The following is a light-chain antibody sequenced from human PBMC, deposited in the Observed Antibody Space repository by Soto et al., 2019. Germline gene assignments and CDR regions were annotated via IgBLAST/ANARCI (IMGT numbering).Light chain of an antibody. CDR2: DVN. CDR3: SSYSTTSTLV. Sequence: QSALTQPASVSGSPGQSVTISCTGASSDVGGYDYVSWYQQHPGKAPKLILYDVNNRPSGVSNHFSGSKSGNTASLIISGLQADDEADYYCSSYSTTSTLVFGSGTKLTVL. CDR1: SSDVGGYDY. J-gene: IGLJ1*01. V-gene: IGLV2-14*03.